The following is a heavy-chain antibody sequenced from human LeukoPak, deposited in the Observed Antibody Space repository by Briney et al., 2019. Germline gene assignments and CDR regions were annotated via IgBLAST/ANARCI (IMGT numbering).Heavy chain of an antibody. J-gene: IGHJ4*02. CDR3: ARDMPTTYYYDSSGYEY. CDR1: GFTFSSYA. Sequence: PGGSLRLSCAASGFTFSSYAMHWVRQAPGKGLEWVAVISYDGSNKYYADSVKGRFTISRDNSKNTLYLQMNSLRAEDTAVYYCARDMPTTYYYDSSGYEYWGQGTLVTVSS. V-gene: IGHV3-30*04. CDR2: ISYDGSNK. D-gene: IGHD3-22*01.